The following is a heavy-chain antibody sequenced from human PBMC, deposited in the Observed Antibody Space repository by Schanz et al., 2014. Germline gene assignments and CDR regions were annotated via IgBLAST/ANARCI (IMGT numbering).Heavy chain of an antibody. D-gene: IGHD6-13*01. J-gene: IGHJ5*02. Sequence: EVQLVESGGGLVKPGGSLRLSCAASTSIFNHAWMSWVRQAPGKGLEWLGRIKSKTDGETTDYAAPAKGRFSISRDDSHSSLYLQMNSLKIEDTAVYYCATASSPVREAGAGSSFHLWGQGTLVTVSP. CDR3: ATASSPVREAGAGSSFHL. CDR2: IKSKTDGETT. V-gene: IGHV3-15*01. CDR1: TSIFNHAW.